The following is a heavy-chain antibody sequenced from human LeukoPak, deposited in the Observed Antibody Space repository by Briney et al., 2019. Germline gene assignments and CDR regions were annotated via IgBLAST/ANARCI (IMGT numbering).Heavy chain of an antibody. D-gene: IGHD2-2*01. J-gene: IGHJ5*02. CDR1: GDSISRYY. Sequence: SETLSLTCTVSGDSISRYYWSWIRQPPGKGLEWIGYMYYSGSTNYNPSLKSRVTISVDTSKDQFSLKLSSVTAADTAVYYCARDPMVPGWFDPWGQGTLVTVSS. CDR2: MYYSGST. CDR3: ARDPMVPGWFDP. V-gene: IGHV4-59*01.